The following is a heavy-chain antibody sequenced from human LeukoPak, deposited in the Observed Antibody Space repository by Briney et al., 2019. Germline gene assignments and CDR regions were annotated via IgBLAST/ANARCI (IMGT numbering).Heavy chain of an antibody. CDR2: IYTSGST. V-gene: IGHV4-4*07. J-gene: IGHJ5*02. D-gene: IGHD3-3*01. Sequence: PSETLSLTCTVSGGSISGYYWSWIRQPAGKGLEWIGRIYTSGSTNYNPSLKSRVTMSVDTSKNQFSLELSSVTAADTAVYYCARSFYDFWSGYADNWFDPWGQGTLVTVSS. CDR1: GGSISGYY. CDR3: ARSFYDFWSGYADNWFDP.